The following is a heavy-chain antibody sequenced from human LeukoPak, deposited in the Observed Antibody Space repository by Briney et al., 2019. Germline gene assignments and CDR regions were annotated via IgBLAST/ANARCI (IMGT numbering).Heavy chain of an antibody. J-gene: IGHJ4*02. CDR2: IWYDGSNK. CDR1: GFTFSSYG. V-gene: IGHV3-30*02. D-gene: IGHD6-19*01. CDR3: AKGWSSSED. Sequence: GGSLRLSCAASGFTFSSYGMHWVRQAPGKGLEWVAVIWYDGSNKYYADSVKGRFTISRDNSKNTLYLQMNSLRAEDTAVYYCAKGWSSSEDSGQGTLVTVSS.